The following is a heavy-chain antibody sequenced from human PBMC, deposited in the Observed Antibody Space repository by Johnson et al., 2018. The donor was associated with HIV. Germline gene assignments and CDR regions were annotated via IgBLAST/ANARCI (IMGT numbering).Heavy chain of an antibody. D-gene: IGHD1-26*01. CDR1: GFTFSSYA. CDR2: IYSGGST. V-gene: IGHV3-66*01. Sequence: VQLVESGGGLVQPGGSLRLSCAASGFTFSSYAMSWVRQAPGKGLEWVSVIYSGGSTYYADSVKGRFTISRDNSKNTLDLQMNRLRAEDPAVYYCARDHTNSGSYSTYAFDIWGQGTMVTVSS. J-gene: IGHJ3*02. CDR3: ARDHTNSGSYSTYAFDI.